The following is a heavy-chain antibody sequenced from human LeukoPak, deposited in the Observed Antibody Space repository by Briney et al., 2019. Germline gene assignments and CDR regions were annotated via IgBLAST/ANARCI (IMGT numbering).Heavy chain of an antibody. D-gene: IGHD3-10*01. V-gene: IGHV3-23*01. Sequence: GGSLRLSCAASGFTFSSYGMSWVRQAPGKGLEWVSAISGSGGSTYYADSVKGRFTISRDNSKNTLYLQMNSLRAEDTAVYYCAKGGMVRGILDYWGQGTLVTVSS. CDR3: AKGGMVRGILDY. CDR1: GFTFSSYG. CDR2: ISGSGGST. J-gene: IGHJ4*02.